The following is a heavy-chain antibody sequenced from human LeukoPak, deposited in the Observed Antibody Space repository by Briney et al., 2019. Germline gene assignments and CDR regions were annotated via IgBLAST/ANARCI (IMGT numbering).Heavy chain of an antibody. CDR1: GYTFTSYY. D-gene: IGHD4-23*01. J-gene: IGHJ3*02. CDR2: INPSGGST. V-gene: IGHV1-46*01. CDR3: ARDEYGGNSGDAFDI. Sequence: GASEKVSCKASGYTFTSYYMHWVRQAPGQGLEWMGIINPSGGSTSYAQKFQGRVTMTRDTSTSTVYMELSSLRSEDTAVYYCARDEYGGNSGDAFDIWGQGTMVTVSS.